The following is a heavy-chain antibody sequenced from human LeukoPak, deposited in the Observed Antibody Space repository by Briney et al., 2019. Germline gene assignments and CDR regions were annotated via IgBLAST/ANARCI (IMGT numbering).Heavy chain of an antibody. CDR2: IYYSGRT. CDR1: DGSISSSSYY. Sequence: SETLSLTCTVSDGSISSSSYYWSWIRQPPGRGLEWIGYIYYSGRTSYNPSLKRRVTISVDTSKNQFSLKLSSVTAADTAVYYCAREGYSYGIDYWGQGTLVTVSS. V-gene: IGHV4-61*01. D-gene: IGHD5-18*01. J-gene: IGHJ4*02. CDR3: AREGYSYGIDY.